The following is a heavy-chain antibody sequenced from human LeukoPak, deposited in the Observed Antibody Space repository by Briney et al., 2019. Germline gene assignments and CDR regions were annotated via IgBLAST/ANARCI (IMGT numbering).Heavy chain of an antibody. CDR2: IYYSGST. CDR1: GGSISSGGYY. D-gene: IGHD3-3*01. V-gene: IGHV4-31*03. J-gene: IGHJ3*02. CDR3: ARDRALRFLEGEGDAFDI. Sequence: PSQTLSLTCTVSGGSISSGGYYWSWIRQHPGKGLEWIGYIYYSGSTYYNPSLKSRVTISVDTSKNQFSLKLSSVTAADTAVYYCARDRALRFLEGEGDAFDIWGQGTMVTVSS.